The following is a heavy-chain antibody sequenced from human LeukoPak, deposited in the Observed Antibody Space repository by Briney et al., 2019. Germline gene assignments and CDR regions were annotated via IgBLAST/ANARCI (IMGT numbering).Heavy chain of an antibody. V-gene: IGHV4-59*01. CDR2: IYYSGTT. J-gene: IGHJ4*02. Sequence: SETLSLTCTVSGASIRSYYWSWIRQPPGKGLEWIGYIYYSGTTNYNPSLKSRVTISVDKSKNQFSLKLSSVTAADAALYYCARDRKMATIGALGYWGQGTLVTVSS. D-gene: IGHD5-24*01. CDR1: GASIRSYY. CDR3: ARDRKMATIGALGY.